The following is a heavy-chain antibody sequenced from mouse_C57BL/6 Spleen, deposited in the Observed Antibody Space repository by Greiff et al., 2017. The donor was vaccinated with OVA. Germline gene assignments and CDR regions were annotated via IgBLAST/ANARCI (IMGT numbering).Heavy chain of an antibody. Sequence: QVQLQQPGAELVKPGASVKLSCKASGYTFTSYWMHWVKQRPGQGLEWIGMIHPNIGSTNYNEKFKSKATLTVDKSSSTAYMQLSSLTSEDSAVDYCARTYGNSNFDYWGQGTTLTVSS. D-gene: IGHD2-1*01. CDR3: ARTYGNSNFDY. J-gene: IGHJ2*01. CDR2: IHPNIGST. CDR1: GYTFTSYW. V-gene: IGHV1-64*01.